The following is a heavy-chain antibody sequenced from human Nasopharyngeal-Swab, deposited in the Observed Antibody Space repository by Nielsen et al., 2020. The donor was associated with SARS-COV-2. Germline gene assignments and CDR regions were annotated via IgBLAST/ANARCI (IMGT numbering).Heavy chain of an antibody. D-gene: IGHD2-2*01. CDR3: ERYCSTTSCPRGFDY. V-gene: IGHV3-7*01. CDR2: IKQSGSGQ. Sequence: WIRQPPGKGLEWVAHIKQSGSGQYYVDSVKGRFTISRDNAKNSLSLQMNSLRAEDTAVYYCERYCSTTSCPRGFDYWGQGTLVTVSS. J-gene: IGHJ4*02.